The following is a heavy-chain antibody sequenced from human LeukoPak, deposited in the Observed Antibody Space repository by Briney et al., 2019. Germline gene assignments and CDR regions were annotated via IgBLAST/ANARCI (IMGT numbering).Heavy chain of an antibody. D-gene: IGHD6-13*01. Sequence: SETLSLTCTVSGGSISNYYWNWIRQPAGKGLEWIGRIYTTGSTNYNPSLKNRVTMSVDTSKTQFSLKLSSVTAADTAVYYCARVEAAAGRAYCYYYYMDVWGKGTTVTISS. J-gene: IGHJ6*03. CDR1: GGSISNYY. CDR3: ARVEAAAGRAYCYYYYMDV. CDR2: IYTTGST. V-gene: IGHV4-4*07.